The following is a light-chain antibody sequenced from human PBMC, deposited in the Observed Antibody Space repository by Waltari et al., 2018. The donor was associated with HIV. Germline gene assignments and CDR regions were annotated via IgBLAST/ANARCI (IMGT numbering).Light chain of an antibody. CDR3: SSYTSSSTPVV. CDR1: SSDVGGYNY. J-gene: IGLJ2*01. V-gene: IGLV2-14*01. CDR2: EVR. Sequence: QSALTQPASVSGSPGQSITISCTGTSSDVGGYNYVSWYQLAPGKAPQLLFYEVRKRPSGVSDRFSGSKSGNTASLTISGLQAEDEADYYCSSYTSSSTPVVFGGGTNLTVL.